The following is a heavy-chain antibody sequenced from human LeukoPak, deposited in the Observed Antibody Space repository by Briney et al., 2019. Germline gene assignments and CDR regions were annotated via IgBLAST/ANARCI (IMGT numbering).Heavy chain of an antibody. J-gene: IGHJ5*02. V-gene: IGHV4-59*08. CDR3: ARLTKFLTTYYPTP. CDR2: IFSSGST. Sequence: PSETLSLTCTVSGYSISSGYYWSWIRQPPGKGLEWVGYIFSSGSTNYNPSLKSRVTISLDTSKSQFSLKLISVTASDTAVYYCARLTKFLTTYYPTPWGQGTLVTVSS. D-gene: IGHD2/OR15-2a*01. CDR1: GYSISSGYY.